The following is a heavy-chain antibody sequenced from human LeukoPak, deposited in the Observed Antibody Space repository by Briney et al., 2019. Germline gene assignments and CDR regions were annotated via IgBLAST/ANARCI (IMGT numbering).Heavy chain of an antibody. Sequence: GGSLRLSCAASGFTFSTYSMNWVRQAPGKGLEWVSYISSSSSTIYYADSVKGRFTISRDNAKNSLYLQMNSLRAEDMAVYYCARGSTYYDSSGQVPFDYWGQGTLVTVSS. D-gene: IGHD3-22*01. J-gene: IGHJ4*02. CDR2: ISSSSSTI. V-gene: IGHV3-48*01. CDR3: ARGSTYYDSSGQVPFDY. CDR1: GFTFSTYS.